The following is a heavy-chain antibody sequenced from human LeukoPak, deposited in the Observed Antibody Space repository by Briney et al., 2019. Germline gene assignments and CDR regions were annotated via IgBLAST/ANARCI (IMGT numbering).Heavy chain of an antibody. Sequence: GGSLRLSCAASGLTFSNYAMSWVRQAPGKGLEWVSAISGSGSSTYYADSVKGRFTISRDNSKNTLYLQMNSLRAEDTAVYYCAKETAVVGWYHGMDVWGQWTTVTVSS. CDR1: GLTFSNYA. V-gene: IGHV3-23*01. D-gene: IGHD6-19*01. J-gene: IGHJ6*02. CDR3: AKETAVVGWYHGMDV. CDR2: ISGSGSST.